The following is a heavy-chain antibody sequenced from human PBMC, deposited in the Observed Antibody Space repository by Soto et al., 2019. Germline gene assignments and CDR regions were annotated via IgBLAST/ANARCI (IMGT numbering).Heavy chain of an antibody. CDR1: GFTFSSYA. Sequence: HPGGSLRLSCAASGFTFSSYAMSWVRQAPGKGLEWVSIISDSGDNIYYADSVKGRFTISRDNSKNTLYLQMNSLRAEDTAVYYCAKDEILLAGTVYYDVMDVWSQGTSVPVSS. CDR2: ISDSGDNI. CDR3: AKDEILLAGTVYYDVMDV. V-gene: IGHV3-23*01. J-gene: IGHJ6*02. D-gene: IGHD6-19*01.